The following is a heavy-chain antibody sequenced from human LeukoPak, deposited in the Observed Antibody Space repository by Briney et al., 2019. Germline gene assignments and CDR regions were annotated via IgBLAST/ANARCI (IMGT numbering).Heavy chain of an antibody. CDR3: TRVRSSGWSYFDY. CDR2: INSDGGST. Sequence: PGGSLRLSCAPSGFTFSSYWMHWVRQAPGKGLVWVSRINSDGGSTSYADSVKGRFTISRDNPKNTLYLQMNSLRPEDTAVYYCTRVRSSGWSYFDYWGQGTLVSVSS. CDR1: GFTFSSYW. D-gene: IGHD6-19*01. J-gene: IGHJ4*02. V-gene: IGHV3-74*01.